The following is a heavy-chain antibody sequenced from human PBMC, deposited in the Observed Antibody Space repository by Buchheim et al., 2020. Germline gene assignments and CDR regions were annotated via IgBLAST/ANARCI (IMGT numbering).Heavy chain of an antibody. Sequence: QVQLQESGPGLVKPSQTLSPTCTVSGDSISSGDYCCTWVRQHPGKGLEWIGYLYYSGNTYYNPSLKSRVTISVDTSKNQFSLKLSSVTAADTAVYYCARRSTSGNFDYWGQGTL. CDR2: LYYSGNT. CDR3: ARRSTSGNFDY. CDR1: GDSISSGDYC. J-gene: IGHJ4*02. V-gene: IGHV4-31*03. D-gene: IGHD6-13*01.